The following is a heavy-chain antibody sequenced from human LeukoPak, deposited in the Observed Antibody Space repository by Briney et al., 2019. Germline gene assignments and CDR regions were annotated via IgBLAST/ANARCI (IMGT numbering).Heavy chain of an antibody. Sequence: GGSLRLSCAASGFTFSSYAMSWVRQAPGKGLEWVSSISSSSSYIYYADSVKGRFTISRDNAKNSLYLQMNSLRAEDTAVYYCAKDKGDLNRFDPWGQGTLVTVSS. CDR1: GFTFSSYA. CDR2: ISSSSSYI. V-gene: IGHV3-21*01. J-gene: IGHJ5*02. CDR3: AKDKGDLNRFDP. D-gene: IGHD3-10*01.